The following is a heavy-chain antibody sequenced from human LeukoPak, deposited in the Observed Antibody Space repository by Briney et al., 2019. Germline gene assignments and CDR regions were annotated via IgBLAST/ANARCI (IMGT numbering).Heavy chain of an antibody. Sequence: GASVKVSCKASGYTFTSYGISWVRQAPGQGLEWMGWISAYNGNTNYAQKLQGRVTMTTDPSTSTAYIELRSLRSDDTAVYYCARAGAAYCSGGSCYSKEKYWGQGTLVSVSS. CDR3: ARAGAAYCSGGSCYSKEKY. CDR1: GYTFTSYG. CDR2: ISAYNGNT. V-gene: IGHV1-18*01. D-gene: IGHD2-15*01. J-gene: IGHJ4*02.